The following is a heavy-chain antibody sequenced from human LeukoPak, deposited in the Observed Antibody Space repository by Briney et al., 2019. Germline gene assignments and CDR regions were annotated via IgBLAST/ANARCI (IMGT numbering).Heavy chain of an antibody. V-gene: IGHV1-46*01. Sequence: PMASVKVSCKASGYTFTSYYMHWVRQAPGQGLEWMGIINPSGGSTSYAQKFQGRVTMTMDPPISTAYMELSSLRSEDTAVYYCARRSDDYDSSAYYHRGQGTLVTVSS. CDR2: INPSGGST. CDR1: GYTFTSYY. D-gene: IGHD3-22*01. J-gene: IGHJ4*02. CDR3: ARRSDDYDSSAYYH.